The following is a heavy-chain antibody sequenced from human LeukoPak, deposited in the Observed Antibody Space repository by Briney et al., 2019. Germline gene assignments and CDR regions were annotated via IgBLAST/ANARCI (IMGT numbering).Heavy chain of an antibody. CDR3: ARQVRYFDWLSSFDY. CDR1: GYSFTSYW. Sequence: GESLKISCKGFGYSFTSYWIGWVRQMPGKGLEWMGIIYPGDSNARYSPSFQGQVTISADKSISTAYLQWSSLKASDTAMYYCARQVRYFDWLSSFDYWGQGTLVTVSS. V-gene: IGHV5-51*01. D-gene: IGHD3-9*01. CDR2: IYPGDSNA. J-gene: IGHJ4*02.